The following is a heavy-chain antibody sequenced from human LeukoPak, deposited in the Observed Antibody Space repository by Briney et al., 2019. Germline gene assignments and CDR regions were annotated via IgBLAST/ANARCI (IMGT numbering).Heavy chain of an antibody. J-gene: IGHJ4*02. CDR2: ISSSSSYI. D-gene: IGHD3-3*01. Sequence: PGGSLRLSCAASGFTFSSYSMNWVRQAPGKGLEWVSSISSSSSYIYYADSVKGRFTISRDNAKNSLYLQMNSLRAEDTAVYYCARDQDDFWSGGYYFDYWGQGTLVTVSS. CDR3: ARDQDDFWSGGYYFDY. CDR1: GFTFSSYS. V-gene: IGHV3-21*01.